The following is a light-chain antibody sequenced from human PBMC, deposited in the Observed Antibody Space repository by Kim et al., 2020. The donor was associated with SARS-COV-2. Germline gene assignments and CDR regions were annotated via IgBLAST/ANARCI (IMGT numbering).Light chain of an antibody. Sequence: GKTTPTSSTGSSGSIARNDVQWYQQRPGSAPTTVIYEDSKRPSGVPDRFSGSIDTASNSASLTISGLKTEDEADYYCQSYDNGNQVFGGGTQLTVL. J-gene: IGLJ3*02. CDR1: SGSIARND. V-gene: IGLV6-57*02. CDR3: QSYDNGNQV. CDR2: EDS.